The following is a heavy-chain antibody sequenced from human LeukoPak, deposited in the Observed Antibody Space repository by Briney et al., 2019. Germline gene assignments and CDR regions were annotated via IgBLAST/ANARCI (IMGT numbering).Heavy chain of an antibody. Sequence: GGSLRLSCAASGFTFSSYAMSWVRQAPGKGLEWVSSISGSGSSTYYADSVKGRFTISRDNSKNTLYLQMNSLRAEDTAVYYCAKDWQLYCSSTSCYEPYFDYWGQGTLVTVSS. D-gene: IGHD2-2*01. CDR1: GFTFSSYA. V-gene: IGHV3-23*01. J-gene: IGHJ4*02. CDR2: ISGSGSST. CDR3: AKDWQLYCSSTSCYEPYFDY.